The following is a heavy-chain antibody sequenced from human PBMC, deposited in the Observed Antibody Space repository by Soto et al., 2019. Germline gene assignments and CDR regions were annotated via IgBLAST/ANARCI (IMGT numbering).Heavy chain of an antibody. CDR2: IYWDDDK. CDR3: AHAYMVRGVITKYNCFDP. J-gene: IGHJ5*02. Sequence: QITLKESGPTLVKPTQTLTLTCTFSGFSLSTSGVGVGWIRQPPGKALEWLALIYWDDDKRYSPSLKSRLTITKDTSKNQVVLTMTNMDPVDTATYYCAHAYMVRGVITKYNCFDPWGQGTLVTVSS. CDR1: GFSLSTSGVG. D-gene: IGHD3-10*01. V-gene: IGHV2-5*02.